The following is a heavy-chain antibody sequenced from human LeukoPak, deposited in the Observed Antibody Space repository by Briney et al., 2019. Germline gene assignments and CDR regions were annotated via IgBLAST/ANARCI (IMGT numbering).Heavy chain of an antibody. D-gene: IGHD2-15*01. CDR2: IYYSGST. J-gene: IGHJ4*02. V-gene: IGHV4-31*03. Sequence: SQTLSLTCTVSGGSISSGGHYWSWIRQHPGKGLEWIGYIYYSGSTYYNPSLKSRVTISVDTSKNQFSLKLSSVTAADTAVYYCARISDYYFDYWGQGTLVTVSS. CDR1: GGSISSGGHY. CDR3: ARISDYYFDY.